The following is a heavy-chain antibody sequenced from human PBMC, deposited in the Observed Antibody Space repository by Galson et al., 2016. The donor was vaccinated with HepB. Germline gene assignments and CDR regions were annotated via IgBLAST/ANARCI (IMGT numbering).Heavy chain of an antibody. CDR3: ARDGDTAMLTANYYFDD. CDR1: GFTFSDYY. D-gene: IGHD5-18*01. J-gene: IGHJ4*02. Sequence: SLRLSCAASGFTFSDYYMSWIRQAPGKGLEWLSYISSSRRTIHYADSGKGRFTISRDNAKNSLYLQMDSLRAQDTAVYYCARDGDTAMLTANYYFDDWGQGTLVTVSS. V-gene: IGHV3-11*04. CDR2: ISSSRRTI.